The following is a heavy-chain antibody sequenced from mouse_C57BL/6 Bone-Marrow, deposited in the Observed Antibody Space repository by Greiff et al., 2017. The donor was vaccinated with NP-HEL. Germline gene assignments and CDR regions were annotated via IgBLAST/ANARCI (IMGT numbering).Heavy chain of an antibody. Sequence: VKLVESGAELVRPGASVKLSCKASGYTFTDYYINWVKQRPGQGLEWIARIYPGSGNTYYNEKFKGKATLTAEKSSSTAYMQLSSLTSEDSAVYFCARGGWDEGYFDVWGTGTTVTVSS. V-gene: IGHV1-76*01. CDR1: GYTFTDYY. CDR2: IYPGSGNT. J-gene: IGHJ1*03. D-gene: IGHD4-1*01. CDR3: ARGGWDEGYFDV.